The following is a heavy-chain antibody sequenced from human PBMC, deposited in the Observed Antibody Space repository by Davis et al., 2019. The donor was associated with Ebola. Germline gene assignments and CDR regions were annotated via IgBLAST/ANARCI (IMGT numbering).Heavy chain of an antibody. Sequence: PGGSLRLSCAASGFTFSSYAMSWVRQAPGKGLEWVSAISGSGGSTYYADSVKGRFTISRDNAKNSLYLQMNSLRAEDTAVYYCARDSRVTTAGYWGQGTLVTVSS. CDR3: ARDSRVTTAGY. CDR2: ISGSGGST. V-gene: IGHV3-23*01. CDR1: GFTFSSYA. D-gene: IGHD4-17*01. J-gene: IGHJ4*02.